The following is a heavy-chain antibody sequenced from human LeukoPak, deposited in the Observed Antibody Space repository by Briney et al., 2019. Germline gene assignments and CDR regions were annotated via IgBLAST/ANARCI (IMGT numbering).Heavy chain of an antibody. Sequence: GGSLRLSCAASGFTFSSYAMSWVRQAPGKGLEWVAVISYDGSNKYYADSVKGRFTISRDNSKNTLYLQMNSLRAEDTAVYYCAREGDIVVVPAAISSSAFDIWGQGTMVTVSS. CDR1: GFTFSSYA. J-gene: IGHJ3*02. CDR2: ISYDGSNK. CDR3: AREGDIVVVPAAISSSAFDI. V-gene: IGHV3-30-3*01. D-gene: IGHD2-2*02.